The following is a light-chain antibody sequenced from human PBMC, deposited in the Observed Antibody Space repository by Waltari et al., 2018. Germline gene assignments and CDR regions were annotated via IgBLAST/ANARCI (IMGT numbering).Light chain of an antibody. CDR2: GAS. CDR3: QQYSSSPLT. Sequence: EIVLTQSPGTLSLSPGERATLSCRASQSVTSTYLAWYQQKLGQAPRRLIYGASSRATGIPDRFSGSGSGTDFTLTISRLEPEDFAVYYCQQYSSSPLTFGGGTKVEIK. V-gene: IGKV3-20*01. J-gene: IGKJ4*01. CDR1: QSVTSTY.